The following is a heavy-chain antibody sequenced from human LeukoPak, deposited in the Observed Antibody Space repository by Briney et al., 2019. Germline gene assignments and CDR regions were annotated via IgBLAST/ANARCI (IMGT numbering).Heavy chain of an antibody. D-gene: IGHD1-26*01. Sequence: SETLSLTCTVSGGSISSSSYYWGWIRQPPGKGLEWIGSIYYSGSTYYNPSLKSRVTISVDTSKNQFSLKLSSVTAADTAVYYCARVGSNSGSYREYYYYMDVWGKGTTVTIS. V-gene: IGHV4-39*07. CDR1: GGSISSSSYY. J-gene: IGHJ6*03. CDR3: ARVGSNSGSYREYYYYMDV. CDR2: IYYSGST.